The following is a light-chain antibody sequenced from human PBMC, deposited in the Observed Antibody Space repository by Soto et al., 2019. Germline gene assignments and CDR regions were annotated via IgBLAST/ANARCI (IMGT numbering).Light chain of an antibody. Sequence: AIQVTHSPPSLSASVGDRVTITCRASQGINNDLAWYQQKPGKAPKLLIYGATNLHTGVPSRFSGSGSGTDFTLTISSQQPEDFATYYCLQDHNYPWTFGQGTKVEVK. CDR2: GAT. J-gene: IGKJ1*01. CDR3: LQDHNYPWT. V-gene: IGKV1-6*01. CDR1: QGINND.